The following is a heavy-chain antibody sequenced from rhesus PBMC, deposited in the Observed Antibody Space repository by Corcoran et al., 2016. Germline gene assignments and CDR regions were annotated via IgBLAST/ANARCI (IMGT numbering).Heavy chain of an antibody. CDR1: GGSVSGYW. CDR2: IRSGGNP. D-gene: IGHD6-25*01. Sequence: QVQLQQWGEGLVKPSETLSLTCGVYGGSVSGYWWGCIRPPPGKGLEGIGRIRSGGNPNNHPSLKRRLTISKDTSKNQFSLKLSSVAAADTAGYYCARHGYSGSWNVRYFDIWGPGTPITISS. CDR3: ARHGYSGSWNVRYFDI. V-gene: IGHV4-160*01. J-gene: IGHJ2*01.